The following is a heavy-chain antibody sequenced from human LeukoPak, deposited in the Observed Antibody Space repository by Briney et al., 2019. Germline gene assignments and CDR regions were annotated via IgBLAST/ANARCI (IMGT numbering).Heavy chain of an antibody. CDR2: IYTSGST. CDR3: ATDYYGSGCYYSLPYYYYGMDV. V-gene: IGHV4-4*07. CDR1: GGSISSYY. D-gene: IGHD3-10*01. Sequence: SETLSLTCTVSGGSISSYYWSWIRQPAGKGLEWIGRIYTSGSTNYNPSLKSRVTMSVDTSKNQFSLKLSSVTAADTAVYYCATDYYGSGCYYSLPYYYYGMDVWGQGTTVTVSS. J-gene: IGHJ6*02.